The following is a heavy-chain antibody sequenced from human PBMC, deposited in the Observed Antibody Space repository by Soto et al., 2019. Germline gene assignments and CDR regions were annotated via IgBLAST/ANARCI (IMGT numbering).Heavy chain of an antibody. D-gene: IGHD6-13*01. CDR1: GFTFSSYG. J-gene: IGHJ4*02. V-gene: IGHV3-30*18. CDR2: LSFVVCYI. CDR3: TKNSAAGTGYFYY. Sequence: PGGSLRLSCAASGFTFSSYGMHWVRQAPGKGLEWVAVLSFVVCYIYSADSVKGRFSISCDNSKYTLYLQMNILRAVDTAVYFCTKNSAAGTGYFYYCGQVNLLT.